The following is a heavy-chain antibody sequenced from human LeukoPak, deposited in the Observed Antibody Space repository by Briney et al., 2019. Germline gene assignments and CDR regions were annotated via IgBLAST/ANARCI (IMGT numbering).Heavy chain of an antibody. Sequence: PGGCRRLSCAASAFTFSSYSLNCVRQAPGKGREWVSFISSSSSTIYYADSVKGRFTISRDNAEKSLYLQMNSLRAEDTAVYYCARDRGGSYSAIDYWGQGTLVTVSS. CDR3: ARDRGGSYSAIDY. J-gene: IGHJ4*02. CDR2: ISSSSSTI. CDR1: AFTFSSYS. V-gene: IGHV3-48*04. D-gene: IGHD2-15*01.